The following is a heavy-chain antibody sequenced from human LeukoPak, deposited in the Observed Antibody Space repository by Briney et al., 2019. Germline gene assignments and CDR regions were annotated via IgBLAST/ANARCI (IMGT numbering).Heavy chain of an antibody. CDR1: RFTFSSYR. CDR2: ISSGSTYI. J-gene: IGHJ4*02. Sequence: GGSLRLSCAASRFTFSSYRMNCVPHAPGKGLECVSSISSGSTYINYVDSVKGRFTISRDNAKNSLYLQMNSLRAEDTAVYYCARDLGRGYVFFDYWGQGTLVTVSS. CDR3: ARDLGRGYVFFDY. D-gene: IGHD5-12*01. V-gene: IGHV3-21*01.